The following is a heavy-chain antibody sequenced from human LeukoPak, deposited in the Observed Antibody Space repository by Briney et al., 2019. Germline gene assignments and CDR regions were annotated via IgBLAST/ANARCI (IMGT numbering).Heavy chain of an antibody. J-gene: IGHJ4*02. CDR1: GFTFSSYW. V-gene: IGHV3-7*03. D-gene: IGHD2-2*03. Sequence: GGSLRVSCAASGFTFSSYWMRWVRKAPGKGVEWVANIKQDGSEKYYVDSVKGRFTISRDNAKNSLYLQMNSLRAEDTAVYYCARDLGIVVVPAAPGYWGQGTLVTVSS. CDR2: IKQDGSEK. CDR3: ARDLGIVVVPAAPGY.